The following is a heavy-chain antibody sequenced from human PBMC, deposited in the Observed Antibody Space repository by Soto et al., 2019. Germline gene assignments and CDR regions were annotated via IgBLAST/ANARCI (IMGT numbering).Heavy chain of an antibody. J-gene: IGHJ6*02. CDR3: ARDHRTPDGMDV. V-gene: IGHV3-66*01. D-gene: IGHD1-7*01. Sequence: EVQLVESGGGLVQPGGSLRLSCAASGFTVSSNYMSWVRQAPGKGLEWVSVIYSGGSTYYADSVKGRFTISRDNSKNTLYLQMNSLRAEDTAVYYCARDHRTPDGMDVWGQGTTVTVSS. CDR2: IYSGGST. CDR1: GFTVSSNY.